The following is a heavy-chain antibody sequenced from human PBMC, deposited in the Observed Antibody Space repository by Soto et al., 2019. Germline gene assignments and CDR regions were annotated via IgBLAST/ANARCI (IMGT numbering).Heavy chain of an antibody. CDR3: ARDCSSSSCSVWRY. D-gene: IGHD2-2*01. V-gene: IGHV3-23*01. CDR2: ITGSGDKT. CDR1: GFSLKNYA. Sequence: GGSLRLSCAASGFSLKNYAMTWVRQAPGKGLEWVSGITGSGDKTYYADSVKGRFIISRDNSENTLYLQMNSLRAEDTALYYCARDCSSSSCSVWRYWGQGTQVTVSP. J-gene: IGHJ4*02.